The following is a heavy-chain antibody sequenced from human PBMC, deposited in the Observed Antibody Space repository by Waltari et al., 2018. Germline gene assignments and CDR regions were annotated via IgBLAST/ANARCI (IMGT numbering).Heavy chain of an antibody. CDR2: IYSDGRT. Sequence: EVQLVESGGSLVQPGGSLRLSCAASGFTVSSNYMSWVRQAPGKGLEWVSLIYSDGRTYYADSVKGRFTISRDNYKNTVYLQMSRLRVEDTAVYYCAKDAGPVAAEGDYWGQGTLVTVSS. CDR3: AKDAGPVAAEGDY. D-gene: IGHD6-19*01. V-gene: IGHV3-66*01. CDR1: GFTVSSNY. J-gene: IGHJ4*02.